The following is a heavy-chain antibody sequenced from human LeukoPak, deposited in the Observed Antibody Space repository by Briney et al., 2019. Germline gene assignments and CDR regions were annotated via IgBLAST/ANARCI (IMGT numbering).Heavy chain of an antibody. CDR3: AAGGGYSSAWSL. CDR2: IYYSGIT. CDR1: GDSIKTYY. Sequence: SETLSLTCSVSGDSIKTYYWNWLRQHPGKGLEWIANIYYSGITSYNPSLRSRVTMSVDTSTNQVSLNLNSVTTADTAVYYCAAGGGYSSAWSLWGQGTLVTVSS. V-gene: IGHV4-59*01. D-gene: IGHD6-13*01. J-gene: IGHJ4*02.